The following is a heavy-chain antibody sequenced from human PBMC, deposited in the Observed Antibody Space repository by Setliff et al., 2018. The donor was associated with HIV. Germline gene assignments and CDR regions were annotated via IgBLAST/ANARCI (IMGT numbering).Heavy chain of an antibody. Sequence: SETLSLTCTVSGDSISTYYWSWIRQPPGKGLEWIGSIYFTGSSDNNPSLKSRVTISVDTSKNQFSLKLTSVTAADTAVYYCARVQMAYAAFDVWGQGTMVTVSS. V-gene: IGHV4-59*08. CDR1: GDSISTYY. CDR2: IYFTGSS. CDR3: ARVQMAYAAFDV. J-gene: IGHJ3*01. D-gene: IGHD4-17*01.